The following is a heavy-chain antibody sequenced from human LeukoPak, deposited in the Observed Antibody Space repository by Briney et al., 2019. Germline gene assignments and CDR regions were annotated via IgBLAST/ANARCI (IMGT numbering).Heavy chain of an antibody. CDR1: GGSISSSSYY. D-gene: IGHD1-26*01. CDR2: IYYSGST. J-gene: IGHJ4*02. V-gene: IGHV4-39*07. Sequence: SETLSRTCTVSGGSISSSSYYWGWIRQPPGKGREWIGSIYYSGSTYYNPSLKSRVTISVDTSKNQFSLKLSSVTAADTAVYYCARVGATLGHDYWGQGTLVTVSS. CDR3: ARVGATLGHDY.